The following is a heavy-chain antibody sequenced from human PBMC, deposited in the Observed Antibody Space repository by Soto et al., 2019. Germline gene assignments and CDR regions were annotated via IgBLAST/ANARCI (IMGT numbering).Heavy chain of an antibody. D-gene: IGHD2-15*01. CDR2: IIPIFGTA. J-gene: IGHJ5*02. V-gene: IGHV1-69*06. CDR3: ARGGHCSGGSCYLNCFDP. CDR1: GGTFSSYA. Sequence: SVKVSCKASGGTFSSYAISWVRQAPGQGLEWMGGIIPIFGTANYAQKFQGRVTITADKSTSTAYMELSSLRSEDTAVYYCARGGHCSGGSCYLNCFDPWGQGTLVTVSS.